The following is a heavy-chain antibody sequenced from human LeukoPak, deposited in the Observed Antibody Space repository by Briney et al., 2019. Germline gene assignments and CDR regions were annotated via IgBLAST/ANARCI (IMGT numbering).Heavy chain of an antibody. V-gene: IGHV3-20*04. CDR1: GFTFSSHW. J-gene: IGHJ4*02. CDR2: INWNGGST. Sequence: PGGSLRLSCAASGFTFSSHWMHWVRQAPGKGLEWVSGINWNGGSTGYADSVKGRFTISRDNAKNSLYLQMNSLGAEDTALYYCARSAVGFDYWGQGSLVTVSS. D-gene: IGHD6-19*01. CDR3: ARSAVGFDY.